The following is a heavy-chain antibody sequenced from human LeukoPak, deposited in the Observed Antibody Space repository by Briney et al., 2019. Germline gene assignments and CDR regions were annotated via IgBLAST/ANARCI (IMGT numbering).Heavy chain of an antibody. CDR2: IYYSGST. V-gene: IGHV4-39*01. J-gene: IGHJ3*02. CDR3: ARPRSYGGPSDVFDI. Sequence: PSETQSLTCTVSGGSISSSSYYWGWIRQPPGKGLEWIGSIYYSGSTYYNPSLKSRVTISVDTSKNQFSLKLSSVTAADTAVYYCARPRSYGGPSDVFDIWGQGTMVTVSS. D-gene: IGHD4-23*01. CDR1: GGSISSSSYY.